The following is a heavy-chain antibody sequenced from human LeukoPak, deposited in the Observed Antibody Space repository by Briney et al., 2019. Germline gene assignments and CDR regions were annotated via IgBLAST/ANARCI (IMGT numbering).Heavy chain of an antibody. CDR3: AKERPPGMDV. V-gene: IGHV3-21*01. D-gene: IGHD6-6*01. CDR1: GFTFSSYN. CDR2: ITSTSTYI. J-gene: IGHJ6*02. Sequence: PGGSLRLSCTASGFTFSSYNMNWVRQAPGKGLEWVSTITSTSTYIAYADSVKGRFTISRDNADNSVYLQMDSLRADDTAVYYCAKERPPGMDVWGQGTSVTVSS.